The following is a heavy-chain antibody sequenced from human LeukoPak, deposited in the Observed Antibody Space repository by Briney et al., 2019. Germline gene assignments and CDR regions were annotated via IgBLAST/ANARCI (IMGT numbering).Heavy chain of an antibody. CDR3: AKEDNSGGSCFYDY. Sequence: GGSLRLSCAASGFTFSSYAMSWVRQAPGKGLEWLSAISGSDGRTYYADFVKGRFTISRDNSINVLYLQMNSLRAEDTAVYYCAKEDNSGGSCFYDYWGQGTLVTVSS. J-gene: IGHJ4*02. V-gene: IGHV3-23*01. CDR2: ISGSDGRT. D-gene: IGHD2-15*01. CDR1: GFTFSSYA.